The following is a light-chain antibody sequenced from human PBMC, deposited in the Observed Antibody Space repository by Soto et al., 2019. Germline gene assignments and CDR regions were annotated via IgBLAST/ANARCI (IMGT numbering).Light chain of an antibody. CDR2: DVT. CDR3: SSYTSSTTLV. V-gene: IGLV2-14*03. J-gene: IGLJ2*01. Sequence: QSALTQPASVSGSPGQSITISCTGTDSDVGNYNYVSWYQNHPGKAPKLMIYDVTNRPSGVSNRFSGSKSGNTASLTISGLQAEDEADYYCSSYTSSTTLVFGGGTKLTVL. CDR1: DSDVGNYNY.